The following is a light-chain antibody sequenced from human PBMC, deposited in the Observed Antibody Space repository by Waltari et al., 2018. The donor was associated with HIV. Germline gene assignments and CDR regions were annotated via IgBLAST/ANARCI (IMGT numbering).Light chain of an antibody. Sequence: DIQMPQSPSSLSASVGDRVTITCLASQSISSYLNWYQQKPGKAPKLLIYAAASLQSGVPSRFSVSGSGTDFTLTISSLQPVEFATYYCQQSYSTLRTFGKGTKVEIK. CDR2: AAA. V-gene: IGKV1-39*01. CDR3: QQSYSTLRT. J-gene: IGKJ1*01. CDR1: QSISSY.